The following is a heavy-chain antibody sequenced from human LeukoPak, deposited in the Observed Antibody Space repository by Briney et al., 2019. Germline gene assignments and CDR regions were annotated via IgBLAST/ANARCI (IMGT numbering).Heavy chain of an antibody. CDR3: ARETYGHWFDP. V-gene: IGHV4-59*02. J-gene: IGHJ5*02. D-gene: IGHD4-17*01. CDR1: GGSVSSYY. CDR2: IYYSGST. Sequence: SETLSLTCTVSGGSVSSYYWSWIRQPPGKGLEWIGYIYYSGSTNYNASLKSRVTISKDTSKNQFSLKLSSVTAADTAVYYCARETYGHWFDPWGQGTLVTVSS.